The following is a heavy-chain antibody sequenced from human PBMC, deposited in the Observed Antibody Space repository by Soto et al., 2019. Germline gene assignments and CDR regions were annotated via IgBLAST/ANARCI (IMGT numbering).Heavy chain of an antibody. J-gene: IGHJ6*02. V-gene: IGHV1-3*01. D-gene: IGHD3-9*01. CDR1: GYTFTSYA. Sequence: ASVKVSCKASGYTFTSYAMHWVRQAPGQRLEWMGWINAGNGNTKYSQKFQGRVTITRDTSASTAYMELSSLRSEDTAVYYCARGGEQLRYFFFSLPGHYGMDVWGQGTTVTVSS. CDR3: ARGGEQLRYFFFSLPGHYGMDV. CDR2: INAGNGNT.